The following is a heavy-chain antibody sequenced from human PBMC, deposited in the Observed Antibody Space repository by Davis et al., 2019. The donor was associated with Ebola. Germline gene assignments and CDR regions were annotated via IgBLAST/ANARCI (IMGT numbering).Heavy chain of an antibody. CDR2: IYYSGST. Sequence: MPSETLSLTCTVSGGSISSYYWSWIRQPPEKGLEWIGYIYYSGSTNYNPSLKSRVTISVDTSKNQFSLKLSSVTAADTAVYYCARAEYYGMDVWGQGTTVTVSS. J-gene: IGHJ6*02. CDR1: GGSISSYY. V-gene: IGHV4-59*12. CDR3: ARAEYYGMDV.